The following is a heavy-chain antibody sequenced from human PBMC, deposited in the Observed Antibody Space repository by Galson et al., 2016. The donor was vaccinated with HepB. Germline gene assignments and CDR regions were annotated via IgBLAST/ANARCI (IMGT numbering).Heavy chain of an antibody. CDR2: IVVGSGNT. Sequence: SVKVSCKASGFTFTSSAVQWVRQARGQRLEWIGWIVVGSGNTNYAQKFQERVTITRDMSTSTAYMELSSLRSEDTAVCYCAAYSGYDFDYYYGMDVWGQGTTATVSS. V-gene: IGHV1-58*01. CDR3: AAYSGYDFDYYYGMDV. J-gene: IGHJ6*02. CDR1: GFTFTSSA. D-gene: IGHD5-12*01.